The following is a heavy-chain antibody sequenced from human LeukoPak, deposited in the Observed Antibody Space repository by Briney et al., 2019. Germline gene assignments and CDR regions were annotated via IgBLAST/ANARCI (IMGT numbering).Heavy chain of an antibody. Sequence: ASVQLFCKASGYTFATYGFCWVRQAPGHGLEWMGWISANTGKTDYARKFQGRVTMTTDTSTSTAYMELRSLRPDDTAVYYCAKVAGDRMDYWGQGTMLTVSS. D-gene: IGHD6-13*01. CDR3: AKVAGDRMDY. CDR1: GYTFATYG. V-gene: IGHV1-18*01. CDR2: ISANTGKT. J-gene: IGHJ4*02.